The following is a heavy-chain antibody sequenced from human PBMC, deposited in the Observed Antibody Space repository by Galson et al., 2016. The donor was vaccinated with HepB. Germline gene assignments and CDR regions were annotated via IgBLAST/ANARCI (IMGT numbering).Heavy chain of an antibody. Sequence: SLRLSCAASGFTFSSFAMHWVRQAPGKGLEWLTGISYHGTFKDYTDSAKGRFTISRDNSNNTLFLEMNSLRAEDTAVYYCARDSFGTAMWGSFVFWGQGALVTVSS. CDR1: GFTFSSFA. CDR2: ISYHGTFK. CDR3: ARDSFGTAMWGSFVF. D-gene: IGHD5-18*01. V-gene: IGHV3-30-3*01. J-gene: IGHJ4*02.